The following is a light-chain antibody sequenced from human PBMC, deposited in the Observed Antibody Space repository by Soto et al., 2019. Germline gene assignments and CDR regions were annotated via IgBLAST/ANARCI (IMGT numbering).Light chain of an antibody. V-gene: IGKV1-5*01. J-gene: IGKJ1*01. CDR1: HSISNW. CDR2: GAS. CDR3: QLYNGH. Sequence: DIQMTQSPSTLSASVGDRVPITSRASHSISNWLACYQQKPGKVPKLLIYGASTLESGVPSRFSGSGFGTEFTLSCSSLQPDDFATYYCQLYNGHVGQGTKVELQ.